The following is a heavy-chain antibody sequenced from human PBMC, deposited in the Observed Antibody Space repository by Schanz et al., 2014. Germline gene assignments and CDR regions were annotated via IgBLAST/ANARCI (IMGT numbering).Heavy chain of an antibody. Sequence: EVQLVESGGGLVKPGGSLRLSCVTSGFIFSDYTMNWVRQAPGKGLEWVSAINSSGSSIYYADSVKGRFTISRDNAKSSLYLQMNRLRAEDTAVYFCAREIDYGDYGVDYWGQGTLVTVSS. D-gene: IGHD4-17*01. V-gene: IGHV3-21*01. CDR1: GFIFSDYT. CDR3: AREIDYGDYGVDY. J-gene: IGHJ4*02. CDR2: INSSGSSI.